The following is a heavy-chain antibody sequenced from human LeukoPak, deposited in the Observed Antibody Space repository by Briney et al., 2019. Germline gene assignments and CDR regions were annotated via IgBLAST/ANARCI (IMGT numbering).Heavy chain of an antibody. J-gene: IGHJ4*02. CDR2: ISYDGSNK. CDR1: GFTFSSYA. V-gene: IGHV3-30-3*01. CDR3: AKERTGYFDY. Sequence: PGRSLRLSCAASGFTFSSYAMHWVCQAPGKGLEWVAVISYDGSNKYYADSVKGRFTISRDNSKNTLYLQMNSLRAEDTAVYYCAKERTGYFDYWGQGTLVTVSS.